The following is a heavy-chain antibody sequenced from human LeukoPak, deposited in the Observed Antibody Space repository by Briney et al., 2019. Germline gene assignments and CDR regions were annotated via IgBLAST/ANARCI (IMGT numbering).Heavy chain of an antibody. D-gene: IGHD3-10*01. J-gene: IGHJ4*02. Sequence: GRSLLLSCAASGFTFSNHGMHGFRQAPGKGLDWVAVISYDGSNKYYTDSVKGRFTISRDNSKNTLYLQVNSLRAEDTAVYYCAKDGAVRGVMPYYFDSWGPGTLVTASP. CDR1: GFTFSNHG. CDR2: ISYDGSNK. V-gene: IGHV3-30*18. CDR3: AKDGAVRGVMPYYFDS.